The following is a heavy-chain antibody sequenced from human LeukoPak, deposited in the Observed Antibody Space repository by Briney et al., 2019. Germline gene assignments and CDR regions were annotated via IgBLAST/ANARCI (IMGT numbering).Heavy chain of an antibody. V-gene: IGHV4-4*07. Sequence: SETLSLTCTVSGGSISSYYWSWIRQPAGKGLEWIGRIYTSGSTNYNPSLKSRVTMSVDTSENQFSLKLSSVTAADTAVYYCARRLLWFGEKGHANWFDPWGQGTLVTVSS. J-gene: IGHJ5*02. CDR2: IYTSGST. CDR1: GGSISSYY. CDR3: ARRLLWFGEKGHANWFDP. D-gene: IGHD3-10*01.